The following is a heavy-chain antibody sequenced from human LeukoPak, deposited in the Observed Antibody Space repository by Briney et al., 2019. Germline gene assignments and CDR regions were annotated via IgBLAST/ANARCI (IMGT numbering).Heavy chain of an antibody. CDR2: IHHDGTT. Sequence: SETLSLTCTVSGGSISNYYWNWIRQPPAQGLVWIGEIHHDGTTNYNPSLQSRVTISMDKSKNHFSLILNSVTAADTAVYYCARGFGSGSYYMKGNDAFDIWGQGTLETVSS. CDR3: ARGFGSGSYYMKGNDAFDI. J-gene: IGHJ3*02. CDR1: GGSISNYY. V-gene: IGHV4-59*12. D-gene: IGHD3-10*01.